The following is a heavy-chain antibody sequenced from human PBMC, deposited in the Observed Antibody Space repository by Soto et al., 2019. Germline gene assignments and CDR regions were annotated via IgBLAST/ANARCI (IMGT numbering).Heavy chain of an antibody. V-gene: IGHV4-30-2*01. CDR2: IYHMGTT. J-gene: IGHJ4*02. CDR1: GASISSAGNS. D-gene: IGHD3-16*02. Sequence: QLQLQESGSGLVKPSETLSLTCSVSGASISSAGNSWSWIRQAPGKGLVWIGYIYHMGTTYYYPSLRSRGTISADTSKNHFSRKVRSVTAADTAVYYCARGLDVTTFGRIISNYFDYWGQGTLVTVSS. CDR3: ARGLDVTTFGRIISNYFDY.